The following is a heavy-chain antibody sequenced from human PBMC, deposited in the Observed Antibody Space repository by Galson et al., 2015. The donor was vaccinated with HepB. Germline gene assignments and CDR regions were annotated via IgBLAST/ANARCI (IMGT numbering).Heavy chain of an antibody. CDR1: GDSVSNNNAA. D-gene: IGHD2-2*01. Sequence: CAISGDSVSNNNAAWYWIRQSPSRGLEWLGRTYYRARWYSDYTVSLRSRITINADTSKNQFSLQLNSVTPEDTAVYYCARAPGTIYCYGMDVWGQGTTVTVSS. CDR2: TYYRARWYS. CDR3: ARAPGTIYCYGMDV. V-gene: IGHV6-1*01. J-gene: IGHJ6*02.